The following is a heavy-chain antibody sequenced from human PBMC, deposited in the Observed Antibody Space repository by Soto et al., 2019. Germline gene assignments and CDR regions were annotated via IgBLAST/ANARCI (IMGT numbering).Heavy chain of an antibody. V-gene: IGHV4-39*01. J-gene: IGHJ6*03. CDR3: ARRAGVVYAIELTAYYYYYMDV. Sequence: PSETLSLTCTVSGGSISSSSYYWGWIRQPPGKGLEWIGSIYYSGSTYYNPSLKSRVTISVDTSKNQFSLKLSSVTAADTAVYYCARRAGVVYAIELTAYYYYYMDVWGKGTTVTVSS. CDR1: GGSISSSSYY. D-gene: IGHD2-8*02. CDR2: IYYSGST.